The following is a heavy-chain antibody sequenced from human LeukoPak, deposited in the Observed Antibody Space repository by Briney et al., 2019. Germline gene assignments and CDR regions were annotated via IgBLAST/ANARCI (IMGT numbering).Heavy chain of an antibody. D-gene: IGHD6-19*01. CDR1: GGTLSSYA. CDR3: ARGGGSEVSYYFDY. J-gene: IGHJ4*02. V-gene: IGHV1-69*13. Sequence: GASVKLSCKASGGTLSSYAICWVRQAPGQGLEWKGGIIPIFGTANYAQKFQGRVTITADESTSTAYMELSSLRSEDTAVYYCARGGGSEVSYYFDYWGQGTVVSVSS. CDR2: IIPIFGTA.